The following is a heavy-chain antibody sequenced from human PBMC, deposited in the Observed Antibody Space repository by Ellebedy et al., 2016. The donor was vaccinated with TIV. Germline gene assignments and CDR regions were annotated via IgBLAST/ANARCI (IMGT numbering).Heavy chain of an antibody. V-gene: IGHV3-23*01. J-gene: IGHJ4*02. CDR1: GFTFSSYS. D-gene: IGHD3-22*01. CDR2: ISGSGPTT. Sequence: PGGSLTLSCAASGFTFSSYSMTWVRQAPGKGLEWLSAISGSGPTTYYADSVKGRFTIARDNSKDTAVYYCSKGRGGGSDSSAPRYYFDYWGLGTLVTVSS. CDR3: RYYFDY.